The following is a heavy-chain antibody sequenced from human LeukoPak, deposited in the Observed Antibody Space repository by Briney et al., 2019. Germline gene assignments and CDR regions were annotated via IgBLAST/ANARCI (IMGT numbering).Heavy chain of an antibody. D-gene: IGHD1-26*01. CDR2: INHSGST. V-gene: IGHV4-34*01. CDR3: ASLRERSYYARGFDY. J-gene: IGHJ4*02. CDR1: GGSFSGYY. Sequence: SETLSLTCAVCGGSFSGYYWSWIRQPPGKGLEWIGEINHSGSTYYNPSLKNRVTISVDTPKNQFSLKLSSVTAADTAVYHCASLRERSYYARGFDYWGRGTLVTVSS.